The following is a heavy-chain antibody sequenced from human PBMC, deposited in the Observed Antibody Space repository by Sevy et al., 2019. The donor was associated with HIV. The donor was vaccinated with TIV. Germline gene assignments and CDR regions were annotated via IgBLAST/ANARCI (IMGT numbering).Heavy chain of an antibody. Sequence: GGSLRLSCAASGFTFSSYGMHGVRQAPGKGLEWVAVISYDGSNKYYADSVKGRFTISRDNSKNTLYLQMNSLRAEDTAVYYCAKGRVLLWFGELVSDFDYWGQGTLVTVSS. CDR2: ISYDGSNK. V-gene: IGHV3-30*18. D-gene: IGHD3-10*01. CDR3: AKGRVLLWFGELVSDFDY. CDR1: GFTFSSYG. J-gene: IGHJ4*02.